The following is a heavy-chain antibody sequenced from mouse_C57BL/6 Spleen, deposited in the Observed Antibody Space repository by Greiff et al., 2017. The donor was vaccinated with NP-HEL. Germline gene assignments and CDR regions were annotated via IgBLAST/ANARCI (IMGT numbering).Heavy chain of an antibody. CDR2: IRSKSNNYAT. J-gene: IGHJ1*03. D-gene: IGHD2-10*02. CDR1: GFSFNTYA. CDR3: VRQYGNYGGYWYFDV. Sequence: EVKLQESGGGLVQPKGSLKLSCAASGFSFNTYAMNWVRQAPGKGLEWVARIRSKSNNYATYYADSVKDRFTISRDDSESMRYLQMNNLKTEDTAMYYCVRQYGNYGGYWYFDVWGTGTTVTVSS. V-gene: IGHV10-1*01.